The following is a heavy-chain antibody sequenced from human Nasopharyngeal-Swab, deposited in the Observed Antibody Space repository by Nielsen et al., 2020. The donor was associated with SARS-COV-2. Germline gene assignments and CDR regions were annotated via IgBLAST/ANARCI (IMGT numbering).Heavy chain of an antibody. D-gene: IGHD2-21*01. Sequence: GESLKISCAPSGFTFSSYAMSSVRQAPGKGLEWVSAISGSGGSTYYADSVKGRFTIARDNSKNTLYLQMNNLRAEDTALYYCARDVAGADSAWGQGTLVTVSS. J-gene: IGHJ5*02. V-gene: IGHV3-23*01. CDR2: ISGSGGST. CDR3: ARDVAGADSA. CDR1: GFTFSSYA.